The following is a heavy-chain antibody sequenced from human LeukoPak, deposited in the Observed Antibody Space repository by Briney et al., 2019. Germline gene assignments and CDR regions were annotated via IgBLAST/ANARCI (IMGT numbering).Heavy chain of an antibody. J-gene: IGHJ3*02. D-gene: IGHD2/OR15-2a*01. CDR1: GFKFSSYS. V-gene: IGHV3-21*04. CDR2: ISSSSSYI. Sequence: GGSLRLSCAASGFKFSSYSMKWVRQAPGKGLEWVSFISSSSSYIYYADSVKGRFTISRDNAKNSLYLQMNSLRAEDTAIYYCAKNHDSNTYHTDDAFDIWGQGTMVTVSS. CDR3: AKNHDSNTYHTDDAFDI.